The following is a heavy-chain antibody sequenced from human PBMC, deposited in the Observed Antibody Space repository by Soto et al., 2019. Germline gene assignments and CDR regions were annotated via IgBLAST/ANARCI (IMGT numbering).Heavy chain of an antibody. D-gene: IGHD5-18*01. V-gene: IGHV3-21*01. CDR3: ARGYIYYFDY. Sequence: EVQLVESGGGLVKPGGSLRLSCAASGFTFSSYSMNWVRQAPGKGLEWVSSISSSSSYIYYADSVKGRFTISRDNAKNSLSLQMNSLRAEDTAVYYCARGYIYYFDYWGQGTLVTVSS. CDR2: ISSSSSYI. J-gene: IGHJ4*02. CDR1: GFTFSSYS.